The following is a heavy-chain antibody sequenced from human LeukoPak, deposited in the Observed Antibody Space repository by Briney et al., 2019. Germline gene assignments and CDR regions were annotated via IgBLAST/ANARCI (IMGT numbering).Heavy chain of an antibody. V-gene: IGHV1-8*03. Sequence: ASVKVSCKASGYTFTSYDINWVRQATGQGLEWMGWMNPNSGNTGYAQKFQGRVTITRNTSISTAYMELSSLRSEDTAVYYCARGGVGAEDFDYWGQGTLVTVSS. CDR1: GYTFTSYD. CDR3: ARGGVGAEDFDY. CDR2: MNPNSGNT. D-gene: IGHD1-26*01. J-gene: IGHJ4*02.